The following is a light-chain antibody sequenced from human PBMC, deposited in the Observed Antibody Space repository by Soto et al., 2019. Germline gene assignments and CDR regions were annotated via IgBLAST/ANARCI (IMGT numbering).Light chain of an antibody. J-gene: IGLJ1*01. CDR3: CSYAGSSTNV. Sequence: QSALTQPASVSGSPGQSITISCTGTSSDVGSYNRVSRYQQHPGKAPKLMIYEGSKRPAGVSNRFSGSKSDNTASLTISGLQDEDEADYDCCSYAGSSTNVFGTGTKLTVL. V-gene: IGLV2-23*01. CDR2: EGS. CDR1: SSDVGSYNR.